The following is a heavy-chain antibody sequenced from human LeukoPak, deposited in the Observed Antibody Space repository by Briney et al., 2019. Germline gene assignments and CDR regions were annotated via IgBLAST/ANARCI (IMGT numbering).Heavy chain of an antibody. CDR2: TIPIFDTA. CDR1: GDNFNSYA. D-gene: IGHD3-10*01. V-gene: IGHV1-69*13. Sequence: SVKVSCKASGDNFNSYAISWVRQAPGQGLEWMGGTIPIFDTADYAQKFQDRVTITADDSTSTAYMELSSLRSDDTAVYYCASGEGFGESMSFDNWGQGTLVTVSS. J-gene: IGHJ4*02. CDR3: ASGEGFGESMSFDN.